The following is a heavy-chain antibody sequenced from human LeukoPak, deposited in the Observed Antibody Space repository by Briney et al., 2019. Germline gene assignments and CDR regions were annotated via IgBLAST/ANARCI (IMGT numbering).Heavy chain of an antibody. CDR3: ARAGIVEVTGDANYYFDY. J-gene: IGHJ4*02. CDR1: GGSFSGYY. CDR2: INHSGST. Sequence: SETLSLTCAVYGGSFSGYYWSWIRQPPGKGLEWIGEINHSGSTNYNPSLKSRVTVSVDTSKNQFSLKLSSVTAADTAVYYCARAGIVEVTGDANYYFDYWGQGTLVTVSS. D-gene: IGHD2-21*02. V-gene: IGHV4-34*01.